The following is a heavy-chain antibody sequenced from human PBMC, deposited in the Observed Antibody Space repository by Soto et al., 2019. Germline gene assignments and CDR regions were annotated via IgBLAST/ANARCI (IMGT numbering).Heavy chain of an antibody. J-gene: IGHJ5*02. CDR1: GYTFTSYG. D-gene: IGHD3-22*01. Sequence: QVQLVQSGADVKKPGAAVKVSCKASGYTFTSYGISWVRQAPGQGLEWMGWISAYNGNTNYAQKLQGRGTMTTDTSTSTAYVEMRSLRSDDTAVYYCAGVEAYYYDSSGYQLGFDPWGQGTLVTVSS. CDR2: ISAYNGNT. V-gene: IGHV1-18*01. CDR3: AGVEAYYYDSSGYQLGFDP.